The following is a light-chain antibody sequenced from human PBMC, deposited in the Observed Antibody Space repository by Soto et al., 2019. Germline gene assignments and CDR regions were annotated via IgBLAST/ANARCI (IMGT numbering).Light chain of an antibody. V-gene: IGLV1-40*01. CDR1: RSNIGAGYD. CDR2: GNT. CDR3: QSYASSLVV. J-gene: IGLJ2*01. Sequence: QSVLTQPPSVSGAPGQRVTISCTGSRSNIGAGYDVHWYQQFPGTAPKLLIYGNTNRPSGVPDRFSGTKSGTSASLAIAGLQVEDEAYYYCQSYASSLVVFGGGTKLTVL.